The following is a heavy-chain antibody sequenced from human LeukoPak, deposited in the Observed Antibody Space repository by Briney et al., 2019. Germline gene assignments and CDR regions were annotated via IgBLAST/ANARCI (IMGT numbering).Heavy chain of an antibody. CDR2: ISDSSTYI. CDR1: GFTVSSNC. CDR3: TRAPPGRDGYSEY. V-gene: IGHV3-21*01. Sequence: GGSLRLSCAASGFTVSSNCMSWVRQAPGKGLEWVSPISDSSTYIYYADSVEGRFTISRDNAKSSLFLQMNSLRAEDTAVYYCTRAPPGRDGYSEYWGQGTVVTVST. J-gene: IGHJ4*02. D-gene: IGHD5-24*01.